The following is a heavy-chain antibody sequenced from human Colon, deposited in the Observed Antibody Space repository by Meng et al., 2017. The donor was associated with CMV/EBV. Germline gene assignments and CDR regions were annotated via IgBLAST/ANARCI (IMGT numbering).Heavy chain of an antibody. Sequence: GESLKISCAGSGFPFSTYAMSWVRQAPGKGLEWVALIYSGGPMHYAGSVKGRFTISRDNSNNILYLQMNNLRDDDTAVYYCTRGSGPLFPGAFDIWGQGTMVTVSS. CDR2: IYSGGPM. CDR1: GFPFSTYA. V-gene: IGHV3-23*03. J-gene: IGHJ3*02. CDR3: TRGSGPLFPGAFDI. D-gene: IGHD3-10*02.